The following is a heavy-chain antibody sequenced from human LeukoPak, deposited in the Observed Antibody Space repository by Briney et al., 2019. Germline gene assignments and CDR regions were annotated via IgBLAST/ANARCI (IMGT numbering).Heavy chain of an antibody. D-gene: IGHD5-18*01. CDR3: ARAGYSYGYLGYFDY. CDR1: GYTFSIYS. J-gene: IGHJ4*02. V-gene: IGHV1-18*01. CDR2: ISAYNGNT. Sequence: ASVKVSCKASGYTFSIYSIAWVRQAPGQGLEWMGWISAYNGNTNYAQQFQGRVTMTTDTSSSTAYMELRSLRSDDTAVYYCARAGYSYGYLGYFDYWGQGTLVTVSS.